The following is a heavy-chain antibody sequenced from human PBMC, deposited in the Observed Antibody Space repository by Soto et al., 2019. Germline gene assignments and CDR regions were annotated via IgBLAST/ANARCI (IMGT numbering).Heavy chain of an antibody. J-gene: IGHJ5*02. CDR1: GGTIGGYD. V-gene: IGHV4-34*01. CDR3: ARGVPYFRSGSYLTLRYNVFDP. D-gene: IGHD3-10*01. Sequence: SETLSVTYAVEGGTIGGYDWSWIRQPQGKGLEWIGEINHSGSTNYNPSLKSRVTISVDTSKNQFSLKLSSVTAADTAVYYCARGVPYFRSGSYLTLRYNVFDPWGQGTLVTVSS. CDR2: INHSGST.